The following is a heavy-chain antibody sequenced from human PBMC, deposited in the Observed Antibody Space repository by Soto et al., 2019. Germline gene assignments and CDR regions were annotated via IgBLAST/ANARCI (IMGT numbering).Heavy chain of an antibody. CDR3: AKDRIPDALHVYGY. D-gene: IGHD2-2*01. CDR2: ISYDGSTK. CDR1: GFTFGSYA. Sequence: GGSLRLSCAASGFTFGSYAMHWVRQAPGKGLEWVALISYDGSTKYYADSVKGRFTISRDNSENALYLHLSSPRADDTALYYCAKDRIPDALHVYGYWGQGTLVTVSS. J-gene: IGHJ4*02. V-gene: IGHV3-30-3*01.